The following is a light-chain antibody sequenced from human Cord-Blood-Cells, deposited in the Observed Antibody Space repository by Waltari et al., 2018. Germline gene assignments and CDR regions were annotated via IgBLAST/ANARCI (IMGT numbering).Light chain of an antibody. CDR3: QQYGSSPIT. CDR2: GAS. V-gene: IGKV3-20*01. CDR1: QSVSTSY. Sequence: EIVLTQSPGTLSLSPGERATLSCRASQSVSTSYLAWYQHKPGQTPRILIYGASSRATGIPDRFRGSWSGTDFTLTISRLEPEDFAVYYCQQYGSSPITFGQGTRLEIK. J-gene: IGKJ5*01.